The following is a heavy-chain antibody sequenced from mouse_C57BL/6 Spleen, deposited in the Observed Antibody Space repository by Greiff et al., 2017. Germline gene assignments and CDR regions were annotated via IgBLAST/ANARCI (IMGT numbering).Heavy chain of an antibody. D-gene: IGHD2-10*02. Sequence: QVQLQQPGAELVKPGASVKLSCKASGYTFTSYWMHWVKQRPGQGLEWIGMIHPNSGSTNYNEKFNSKATLTVDKSSSTAYMQLSSLTSEDSAVYYCARPGYGNYCYAMDYLRQGTSGTVSS. J-gene: IGHJ4*01. CDR3: ARPGYGNYCYAMDY. CDR2: IHPNSGST. V-gene: IGHV1-64*01. CDR1: GYTFTSYW.